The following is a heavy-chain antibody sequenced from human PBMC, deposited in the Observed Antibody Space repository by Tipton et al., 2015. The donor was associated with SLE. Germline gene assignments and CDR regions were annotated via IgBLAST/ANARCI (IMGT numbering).Heavy chain of an antibody. CDR3: VRADTVAFDI. V-gene: IGHV4-61*02. CDR1: GGSISSGNYY. J-gene: IGHJ3*02. CDR2: MYTSGST. Sequence: TLSLTCTVSGGSISSGNYYWNWIRQPAGKGLEWIGRMYTSGSTTYSPSLKRRVTMLEDTSKNQFSLKLSSVTAADTAVHYCVRADTVAFDIWGQGTRVTVSS.